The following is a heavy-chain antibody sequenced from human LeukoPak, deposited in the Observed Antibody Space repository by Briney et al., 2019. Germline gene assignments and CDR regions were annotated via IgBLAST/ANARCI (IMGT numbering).Heavy chain of an antibody. CDR3: ARMTSSGWYGDSGWFDP. J-gene: IGHJ5*02. D-gene: IGHD6-19*01. Sequence: PSETLSLTCAVYGGSFSGYYWSWIRQPPGKGLEWIGRIYTSGSTNYNPSLKSRVTMSVDTSKNQFSLKLSSVTAADTAVYYCARMTSSGWYGDSGWFDPWGQGTLVTVSS. V-gene: IGHV4-59*10. CDR1: GGSFSGYY. CDR2: IYTSGST.